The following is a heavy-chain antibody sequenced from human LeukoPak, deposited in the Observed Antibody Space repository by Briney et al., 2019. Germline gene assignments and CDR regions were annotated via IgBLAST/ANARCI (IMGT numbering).Heavy chain of an antibody. Sequence: PSETLSLTCTVSGGSISSGDYYWSWIRQPPGKGLEWIXXXXYSGSTYYNPXXXSRVTISVDTSKNQFSLKLSSVTAADTAVYXXXXXXXXXWNXXXXDAFDIWGQGTMVTVSS. V-gene: IGHV4-30-4*08. J-gene: IGHJ3*02. CDR1: GGSISSGDYY. CDR3: XXXXXXXWNXXXXDAFDI. CDR2: XXYSGST. D-gene: IGHD1/OR15-1a*01.